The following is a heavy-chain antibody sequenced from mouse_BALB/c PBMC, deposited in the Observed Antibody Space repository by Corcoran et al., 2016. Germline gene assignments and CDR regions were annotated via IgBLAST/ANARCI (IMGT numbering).Heavy chain of an antibody. J-gene: IGHJ3*01. V-gene: IGHV3-6*02. CDR3: ARADYRYWFAY. D-gene: IGHD2-14*01. Sequence: DVQLQESGPGLVKPSQSLSLTCSVTGYSIPSGYYWNWIRQFPGNKLEWMGYISYDGSNNYNPSLKNRISITRDTSKNQFFLKLNSVTTEDTATYYCARADYRYWFAYWGQGTLVTVSA. CDR1: GYSIPSGYY. CDR2: ISYDGSN.